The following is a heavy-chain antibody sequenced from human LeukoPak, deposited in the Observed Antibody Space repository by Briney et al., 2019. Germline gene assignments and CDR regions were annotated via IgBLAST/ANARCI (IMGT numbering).Heavy chain of an antibody. Sequence: ASVKVSCKASGYTSTSYDINWVRQATGQGLEWMGWMNPNSGNTGYAQKFQGRVTITRNTSISTAYMELSSLRSEDTAVYYCARRGPHWSSRGGWFDPWGQGTLVTVSS. J-gene: IGHJ5*02. V-gene: IGHV1-8*03. CDR2: MNPNSGNT. D-gene: IGHD6-13*01. CDR1: GYTSTSYD. CDR3: ARRGPHWSSRGGWFDP.